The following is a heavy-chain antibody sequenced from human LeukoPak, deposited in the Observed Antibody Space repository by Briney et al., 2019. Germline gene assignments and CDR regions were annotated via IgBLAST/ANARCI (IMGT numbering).Heavy chain of an antibody. CDR2: IYSDNT. V-gene: IGHV3-53*01. J-gene: IGHJ4*02. CDR1: GFTVSSNS. CDR3: ARRAGAYSHPYDY. Sequence: GGSLRLSCTVSGFTVSSNSMSWIRQAPGRGLEWVSFIYSDNTHYSYSVKGRFTISRANAKNTLYLQMNSLRADDTAVYYCARRAGAYSHPYDYRGQGTLVTVSS. D-gene: IGHD4/OR15-4a*01.